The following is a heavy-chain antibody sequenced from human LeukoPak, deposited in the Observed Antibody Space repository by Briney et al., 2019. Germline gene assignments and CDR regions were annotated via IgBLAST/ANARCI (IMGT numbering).Heavy chain of an antibody. CDR2: ISGSGGST. CDR3: AKVDCSGGSCYHEVSDY. V-gene: IGHV3-23*01. Sequence: GGSLRLSCAASGFTFSSYAMSWVRQAPGKGLEWVSAISGSGGSTYYADSVKGRFTISRDNSKNTLYLQMNSLRAEDTAVYYCAKVDCSGGSCYHEVSDYWGQGTLVTVSS. J-gene: IGHJ4*02. D-gene: IGHD2-15*01. CDR1: GFTFSSYA.